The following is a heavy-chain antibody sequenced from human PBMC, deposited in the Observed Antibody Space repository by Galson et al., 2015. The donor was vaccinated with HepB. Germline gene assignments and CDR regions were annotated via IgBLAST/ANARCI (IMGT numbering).Heavy chain of an antibody. J-gene: IGHJ3*02. CDR2: IYSGGST. V-gene: IGHV3-66*01. CDR1: GFTASSNY. D-gene: IGHD3-22*01. CDR3: ARDMDYDSSGYHIPADAFDI. Sequence: SLRLSCAASGFTASSNYMSWVRQAPGKGLEWVSVIYSGGSTYYADSVKGRFTISRDNSKNTLYLQMNSLRAEDTAVYYCARDMDYDSSGYHIPADAFDIWGQGTMVTVSS.